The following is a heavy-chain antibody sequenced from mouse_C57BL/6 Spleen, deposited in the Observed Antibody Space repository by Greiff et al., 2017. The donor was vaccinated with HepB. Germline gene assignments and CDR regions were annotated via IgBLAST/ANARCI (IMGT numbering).Heavy chain of an antibody. V-gene: IGHV14-2*01. Sequence: EVQLQQSGAELVKPGASVKLSCTASGFNIKDYYMHWVKQRPEQGLEWIGRIDPEDGETKYAPKFQGQATITADTSSNTAYLQRSSLTSEDTAYYYCAPYDYGSSVPGFAYWGQGTLVTVSA. J-gene: IGHJ3*01. CDR1: GFNIKDYY. D-gene: IGHD1-1*01. CDR3: APYDYGSSVPGFAY. CDR2: IDPEDGET.